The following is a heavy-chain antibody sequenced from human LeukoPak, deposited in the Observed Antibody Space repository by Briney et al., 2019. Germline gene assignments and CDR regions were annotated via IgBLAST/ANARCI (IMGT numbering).Heavy chain of an antibody. V-gene: IGHV3-48*03. J-gene: IGHJ6*02. CDR1: GFTFSMYE. Sequence: GGSLRLSCAASGFTFSMYEMNWVRQAPGKGLEWVSYISSSGSTIYYADSVKGRFTISRDNAKNSLYLQMNSLRAEDTAVYYCARARCSSTSCYRGYYGMDVWGQGTTVTVSS. D-gene: IGHD2-2*01. CDR3: ARARCSSTSCYRGYYGMDV. CDR2: ISSSGSTI.